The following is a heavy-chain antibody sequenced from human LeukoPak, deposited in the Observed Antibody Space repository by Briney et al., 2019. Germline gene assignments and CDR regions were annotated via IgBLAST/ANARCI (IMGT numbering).Heavy chain of an antibody. CDR3: AKVGNGKYCSGGSCYCDY. CDR2: ISWNSGST. V-gene: IGHV3-9*01. Sequence: PGGSLRLSCAASGFTFDDYAMHWVRQAPGKGLEWVSGISWNSGSTSYADSVKGRFTISRDNAKNTLYLQMNSLRAEDTAVYYCAKVGNGKYCSGGSCYCDYWGQGTLVTVSS. J-gene: IGHJ4*02. CDR1: GFTFDDYA. D-gene: IGHD2-15*01.